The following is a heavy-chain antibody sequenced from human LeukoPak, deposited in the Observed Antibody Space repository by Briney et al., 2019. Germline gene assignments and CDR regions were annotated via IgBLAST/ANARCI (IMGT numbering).Heavy chain of an antibody. V-gene: IGHV3-23*01. J-gene: IGHJ6*03. CDR3: ARHLGSHSFLFYYLDV. D-gene: IGHD2-21*01. CDR2: LSGSGTAT. CDR1: QFTFSRFA. Sequence: GGSLRLSREASQFTFSRFAMGWIRQAAGTGLEWVSTLSGSGTATYYADSVKGRFTTSRDHSKDTLYLQMDNLRADDTAVYYCARHLGSHSFLFYYLDVWGTGTSVIVSS.